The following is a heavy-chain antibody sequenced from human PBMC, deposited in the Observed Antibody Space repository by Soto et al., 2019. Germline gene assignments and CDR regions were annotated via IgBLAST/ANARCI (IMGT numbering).Heavy chain of an antibody. CDR1: GGSISSYY. CDR2: IYYSGST. D-gene: IGHD6-13*01. J-gene: IGHJ5*02. V-gene: IGHV4-59*01. Sequence: SETLSLTCTVSGGSISSYYCCWIRQPPGKGLEWIGYIYYSGSTNYNPSLKSRVTISVDTSKNQFFLKLRSVTAADTAIYYCAWQQLVPGWFDPWGQGTLVTVSS. CDR3: AWQQLVPGWFDP.